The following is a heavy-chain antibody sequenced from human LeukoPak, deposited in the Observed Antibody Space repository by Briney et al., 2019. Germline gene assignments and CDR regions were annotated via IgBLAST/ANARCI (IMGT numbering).Heavy chain of an antibody. CDR2: IKQDGSEK. V-gene: IGHV3-7*01. J-gene: IGHJ3*02. CDR3: ASPNNWNDGGAFDI. D-gene: IGHD1-1*01. CDR1: GFTFSSYW. Sequence: LTGGSLRLSCAASGFTFSSYWMSWVRQAPGKGLEWVANIKQDGSEKYYVDSVKGRFTISRDNAKNSLYLQMNSLRAEDTAVYYCASPNNWNDGGAFDIWGQGTMVTVSS.